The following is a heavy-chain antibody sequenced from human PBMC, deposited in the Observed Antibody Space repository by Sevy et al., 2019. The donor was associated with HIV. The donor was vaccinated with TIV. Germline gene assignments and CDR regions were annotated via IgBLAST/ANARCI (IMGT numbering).Heavy chain of an antibody. V-gene: IGHV3-7*01. CDR1: GFTFRNYW. D-gene: IGHD1-1*01. CDR3: ARDRTWNDFYYNYGMDV. Sequence: GGSLRRSCAASGFTFRNYWMSWVRQAPGKGLEWVANTKEDGSEKYYVDSVKGRFTISRDNAKNSLYLQMNSLRAEDTAVYFCARDRTWNDFYYNYGMDVWGQGTTVTVSS. J-gene: IGHJ6*02. CDR2: TKEDGSEK.